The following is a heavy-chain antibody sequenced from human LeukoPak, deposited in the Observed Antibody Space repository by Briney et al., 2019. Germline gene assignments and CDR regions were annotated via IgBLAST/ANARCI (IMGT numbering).Heavy chain of an antibody. Sequence: GGSLRLSCAASGFTFTGSGMHCVCQAPGKGLEWVSVISYDGSNKYYADSVKGRFTISRDNSKNTLYLQMNSLRAEDTAVYYCAKDRRDGGYPYYFDYWGQGTLVTVSS. CDR3: AKDRRDGGYPYYFDY. CDR2: ISYDGSNK. J-gene: IGHJ4*02. V-gene: IGHV3-30*18. D-gene: IGHD5-12*01. CDR1: GFTFTGSG.